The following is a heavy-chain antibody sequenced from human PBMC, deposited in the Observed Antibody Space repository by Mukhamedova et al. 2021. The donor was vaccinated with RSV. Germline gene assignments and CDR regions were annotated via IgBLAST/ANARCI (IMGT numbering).Heavy chain of an antibody. Sequence: QSTWGGLEWVANIKQDGSEKYYVDSVKGRFTISRDNAKNSLYLQMNSLRAEDTAVYYCARAHVDTAMVNGAYWGQGTLVTVSS. V-gene: IGHV3-7*03. J-gene: IGHJ4*02. CDR3: ARAHVDTAMVNGAY. CDR2: IKQDGSEK. D-gene: IGHD5-18*01.